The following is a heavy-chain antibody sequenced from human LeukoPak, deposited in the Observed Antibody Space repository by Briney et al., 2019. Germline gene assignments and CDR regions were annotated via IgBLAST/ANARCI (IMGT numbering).Heavy chain of an antibody. CDR1: GGSFSGYY. Sequence: SETLSLTCAVYGGSFSGYYWSWLRQPPGKGLEWIGEINHSGSTNYNPSLKSRVTISVDTSKNQFSLKLSSVTAADTAVYYCARGFFSYYDILTGYLDAFDIWGQGTMVTVSS. CDR3: ARGFFSYYDILTGYLDAFDI. V-gene: IGHV4-34*01. J-gene: IGHJ3*02. CDR2: INHSGST. D-gene: IGHD3-9*01.